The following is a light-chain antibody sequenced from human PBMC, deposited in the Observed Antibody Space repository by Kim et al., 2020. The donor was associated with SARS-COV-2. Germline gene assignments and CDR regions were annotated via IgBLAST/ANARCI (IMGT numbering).Light chain of an antibody. CDR1: SNDVGGHDY. Sequence: QSALTQPASVSGSPGQSITISCTGTSNDVGGHDYVAWYQQHADKAPKVMIFDVSNRPSGVSDRFSGSKSGNTASLTISGLQTEDEADYYCSSYTSRDTYVFGTGTKVTVL. J-gene: IGLJ1*01. V-gene: IGLV2-14*03. CDR2: DVS. CDR3: SSYTSRDTYV.